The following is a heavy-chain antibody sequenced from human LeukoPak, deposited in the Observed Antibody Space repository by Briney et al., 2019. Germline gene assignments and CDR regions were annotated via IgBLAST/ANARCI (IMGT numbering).Heavy chain of an antibody. D-gene: IGHD6-13*01. CDR2: ISAYNGNT. CDR1: GYTFTSYG. V-gene: IGHV1-18*01. CDR3: ARDRAAAGTRIFDY. J-gene: IGHJ4*02. Sequence: SVKVSCKASGYTFTSYGISWVRQAPGQGLERMGWISAYNGNTNYAQKLQGRVTMTTDTSTSTAYMELRSLRSDDTAVYYCARDRAAAGTRIFDYWGQGTLVTVSS.